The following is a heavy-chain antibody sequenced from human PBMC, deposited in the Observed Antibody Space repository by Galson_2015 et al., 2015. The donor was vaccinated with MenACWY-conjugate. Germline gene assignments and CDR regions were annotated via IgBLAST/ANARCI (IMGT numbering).Heavy chain of an antibody. CDR3: AQIPGDYYYYGMDV. CDR2: IDWDDDK. V-gene: IGHV2-70*11. J-gene: IGHJ6*02. CDR1: GFSLSTNGMC. D-gene: IGHD4-17*01. Sequence: PALVKPTQTLTLTCTISGFSLSTNGMCVNWIRQPPGKALEWLARIDWDDDKYYTTSLKTRLTISKDISKNQVVLTMTNVDPVDTATYYCAQIPGDYYYYGMDVWGQGTTVTVSS.